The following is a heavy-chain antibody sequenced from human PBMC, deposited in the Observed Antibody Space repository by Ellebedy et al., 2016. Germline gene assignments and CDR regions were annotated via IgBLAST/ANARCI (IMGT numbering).Heavy chain of an antibody. J-gene: IGHJ4*02. CDR1: GGSISSYY. D-gene: IGHD3-22*01. CDR2: IYYSGST. CDR3: AREDDSSGFDY. Sequence: SETLSLTCTVSGGSISSYYWSWIRQPPGKGLEWIGYIYYSGSTNYNPSLKSRVTISVDTSKNQFSLKLSSVTAADTAVYYCAREDDSSGFDYWGQGTLVTVSS. V-gene: IGHV4-59*01.